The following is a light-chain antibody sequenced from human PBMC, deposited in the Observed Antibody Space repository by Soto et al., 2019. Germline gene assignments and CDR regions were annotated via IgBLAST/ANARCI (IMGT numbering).Light chain of an antibody. V-gene: IGKV3-11*01. J-gene: IGKJ1*01. CDR3: QQRIDWRWT. Sequence: EIVLTQFPATLSLSPGERATLSCRASQSVRNYVVWYQQKPGQAPRLLIYDTSNRAPGIPARFSGSGSGTDFTLTISNLEPEDFAVYYCQQRIDWRWTFGQGTNVENK. CDR1: QSVRNY. CDR2: DTS.